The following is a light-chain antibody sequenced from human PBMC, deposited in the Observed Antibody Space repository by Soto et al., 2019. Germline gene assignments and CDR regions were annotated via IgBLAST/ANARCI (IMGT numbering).Light chain of an antibody. CDR2: DVS. CDR1: SSDVGGYNY. CDR3: RSYSSSSTLYV. J-gene: IGLJ1*01. Sequence: QSALTQPASVSESPGQSITVSCTGTSSDVGGYNYVSWYQQHPGKAPKLMIYDVSDRPSGVSNRFSGSKSGNTASLTISGLQAEDEADYYCRSYSSSSTLYVFGTGTKVTVL. V-gene: IGLV2-14*01.